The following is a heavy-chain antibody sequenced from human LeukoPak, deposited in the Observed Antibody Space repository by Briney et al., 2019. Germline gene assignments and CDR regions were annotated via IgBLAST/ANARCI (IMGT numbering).Heavy chain of an antibody. CDR1: GFTFSSYA. D-gene: IGHD4-17*01. V-gene: IGHV3-23*01. J-gene: IGHJ3*02. Sequence: PGGSLRLSCAASGFTFSSYAMSWVRQAPGKGLEWVSAISGSGGSTYYADSVKGRFTISRDNSKNTLYLQMNSLRAEDTAVYYCASGSSAGTTVTPSAFDIWGQGTMVTVSS. CDR2: ISGSGGST. CDR3: ASGSSAGTTVTPSAFDI.